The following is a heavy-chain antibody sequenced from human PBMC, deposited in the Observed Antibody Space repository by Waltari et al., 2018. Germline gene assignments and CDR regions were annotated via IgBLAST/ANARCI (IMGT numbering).Heavy chain of an antibody. Sequence: EVQLVESGGGLVNPGGSLRLSCAASGFTFSAYSMTWVRRAPGNGLEWVYCISRADYSLDTDSMKGRFIISRDNAKNSLYLQMNGLRGEDTAVYYCARVIVYSDSPVCDFWGQGTLVIVSS. V-gene: IGHV3-21*05. CDR2: ISRADYS. D-gene: IGHD2-21*01. CDR1: GFTFSAYS. CDR3: ARVIVYSDSPVCDF. J-gene: IGHJ4*01.